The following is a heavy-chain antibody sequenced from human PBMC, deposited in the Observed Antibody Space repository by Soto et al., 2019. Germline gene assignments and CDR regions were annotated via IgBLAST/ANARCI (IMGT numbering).Heavy chain of an antibody. CDR3: TRLQGVWNGHETPYYYCGMDV. V-gene: IGHV4-39*01. CDR1: VGPIRSSTYY. J-gene: IGHJ6*02. D-gene: IGHD2-8*01. Sequence: SETLSLTCIVSVGPIRSSTYYWVWIRHPPGKGLQWIGTIYYTGDTHYTQSLQSRVTISLDTPNNQFSLNLSSVTAADSAVYYCTRLQGVWNGHETPYYYCGMDVWGPGTTVTVSS. CDR2: IYYTGDT.